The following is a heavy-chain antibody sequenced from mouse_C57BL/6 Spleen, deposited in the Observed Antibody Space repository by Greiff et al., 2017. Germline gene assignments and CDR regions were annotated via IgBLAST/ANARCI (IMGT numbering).Heavy chain of an antibody. V-gene: IGHV5-16*01. J-gene: IGHJ2*01. CDR1: GFTFSDYY. CDR2: INYDGSST. Sequence: EVKLVESEGGLVQPGSSMKLSCTASGFTFSDYYMAWVRQVPEKGLEWVANINYDGSSTYYLDSLKSRFIISRDNAKNILYLQMSSLKSEDTATYYCARDLEGYYFDYWGQGTTLTVSS. CDR3: ARDLEGYYFDY.